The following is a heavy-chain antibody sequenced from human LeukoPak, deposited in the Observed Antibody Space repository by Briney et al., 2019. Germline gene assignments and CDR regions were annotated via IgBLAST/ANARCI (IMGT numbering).Heavy chain of an antibody. CDR2: ITSSSSHI. D-gene: IGHD4-11*01. CDR1: GFTFSHYS. Sequence: SGGSLRLSCAASGFTFSHYSIDWVRQAPGKGLERVASITSSSSHIYYADSVKGRFTISRDNAKNSLYLQMNSLRAEDTAIYYCARVMGATVNTFHYYCMDVWGVGTTVTVSS. J-gene: IGHJ6*03. V-gene: IGHV3-21*01. CDR3: ARVMGATVNTFHYYCMDV.